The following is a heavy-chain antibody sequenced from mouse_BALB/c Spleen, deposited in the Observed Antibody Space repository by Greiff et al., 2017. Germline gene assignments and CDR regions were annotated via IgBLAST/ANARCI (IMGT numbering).Heavy chain of an antibody. J-gene: IGHJ4*01. CDR2: IWAGGST. CDR3: AREIYYDYDDDAASYAMDY. V-gene: IGHV2-9*02. CDR1: GFSLTSYG. Sequence: QVQLQQSGPGLVAPSQSLSITCTVSGFSLTSYGVHWVRQPPGKGLEWLGVIWAGGSTNYNSALMSRLSISKDNSKSQVFLKMNSLQTDDTAMYYCAREIYYDYDDDAASYAMDYWGQGTSVTVSS. D-gene: IGHD2-4*01.